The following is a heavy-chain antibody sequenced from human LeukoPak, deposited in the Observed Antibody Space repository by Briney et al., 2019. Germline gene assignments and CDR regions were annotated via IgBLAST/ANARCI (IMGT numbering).Heavy chain of an antibody. CDR2: IYHSGST. D-gene: IGHD1-26*01. V-gene: IGHV4-30-2*01. CDR3: ARVRDELLFDP. CDR1: GGSISSGGYS. Sequence: PSETLSLTCAVSGGSISSGGYSWSWIRQPPGKGLEWIGYIYHSGSTYYNPSLKSRVTISVDRSKNQFSLKLSSVTAADTAVYYCARVRDELLFDPWGQGTLVTVSS. J-gene: IGHJ5*02.